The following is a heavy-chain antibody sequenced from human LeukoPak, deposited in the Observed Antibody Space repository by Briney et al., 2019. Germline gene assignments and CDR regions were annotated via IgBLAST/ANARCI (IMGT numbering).Heavy chain of an antibody. D-gene: IGHD4-17*01. V-gene: IGHV4-31*03. CDR1: GGSISSGGYY. CDR3: ASTVNPNHHILDP. Sequence: SETLSLTCTVSGGSISSGGYYWSWIRQHPGKGLEWIGYIYYSGSTYYNPSLKSRVTISVDTSKNQFSLKLSSVTAADTAVYYCASTVNPNHHILDPWGQGTLVTVSS. J-gene: IGHJ5*02. CDR2: IYYSGST.